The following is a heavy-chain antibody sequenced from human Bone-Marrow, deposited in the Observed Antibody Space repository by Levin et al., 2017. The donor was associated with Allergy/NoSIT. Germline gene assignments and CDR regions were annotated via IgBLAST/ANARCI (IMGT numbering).Heavy chain of an antibody. Sequence: GGSLRLSCVASGFTFGSYWMSWVRQAPGKGLEWVANIKEDGGEKYYLDSVKGRFAISRDNAKDSVYLQMNSLRAEDKAVYYCARGYGGWFDSWGQGTLVTVSS. CDR3: ARGYGGWFDS. V-gene: IGHV3-7*01. J-gene: IGHJ5*01. CDR2: IKEDGGEK. D-gene: IGHD4-23*01. CDR1: GFTFGSYW.